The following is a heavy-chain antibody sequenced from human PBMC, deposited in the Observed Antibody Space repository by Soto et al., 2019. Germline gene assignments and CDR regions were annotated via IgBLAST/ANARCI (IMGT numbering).Heavy chain of an antibody. CDR2: INWDSGDI. Sequence: TGGSLRLSCVVSGISFDDYAMHWVRQVPGKGLEWVSGINWDSGDIGYADSVKGRFTISRDNAKNSLYLQMNSLKTEDTALYYCAKDTAPGFYDANGHLDYWGQGTPVTV. CDR3: AKDTAPGFYDANGHLDY. CDR1: GISFDDYA. J-gene: IGHJ4*02. V-gene: IGHV3-9*01. D-gene: IGHD2-8*01.